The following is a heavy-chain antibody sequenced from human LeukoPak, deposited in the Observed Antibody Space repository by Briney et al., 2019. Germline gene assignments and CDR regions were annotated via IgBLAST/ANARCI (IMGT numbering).Heavy chain of an antibody. CDR2: IYYSGST. J-gene: IGHJ4*02. CDR3: ARGAIAVAGTGRDYFDY. D-gene: IGHD6-19*01. Sequence: SETLSLTCTVSGGSISSSSYYWGWIRQPPGKGLEWIGSIYYSGSTYYNPSLKSRVTISVDTSKNQFSLKLSSVTAADTAVYYCARGAIAVAGTGRDYFDYWGQGTLVTVSS. CDR1: GGSISSSSYY. V-gene: IGHV4-39*01.